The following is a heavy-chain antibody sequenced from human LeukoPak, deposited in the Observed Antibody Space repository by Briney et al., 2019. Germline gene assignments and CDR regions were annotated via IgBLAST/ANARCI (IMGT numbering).Heavy chain of an antibody. CDR3: ARSSGDSSGPLSY. CDR2: IIPIFGTA. V-gene: IGHV1-69*05. J-gene: IGHJ4*02. D-gene: IGHD3-22*01. CDR1: GGTFSSYA. Sequence: SVKVSCKASGGTFSSYAISWVPQAPGQGLEWMGRIIPIFGTANYAQKVQGRVTITTDESTSTAYMELSSLRSEDTAVYYCARSSGDSSGPLSYWGQGTLVTVSS.